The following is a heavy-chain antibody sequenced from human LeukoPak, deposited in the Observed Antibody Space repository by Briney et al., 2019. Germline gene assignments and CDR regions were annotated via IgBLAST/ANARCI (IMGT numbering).Heavy chain of an antibody. Sequence: SETLSLTCTVSGGSISSGSYYWSWIRQPAGKGLEWIGRIYTSGSTNYNPSLKSRVTISVDTSKNQFSLKLSSVTAADTAVYYCARRDYDLWSGYYTDAFDIWGQGTMVTVSS. V-gene: IGHV4-61*02. CDR1: GGSISSGSYY. D-gene: IGHD3-3*01. CDR3: ARRDYDLWSGYYTDAFDI. CDR2: IYTSGST. J-gene: IGHJ3*02.